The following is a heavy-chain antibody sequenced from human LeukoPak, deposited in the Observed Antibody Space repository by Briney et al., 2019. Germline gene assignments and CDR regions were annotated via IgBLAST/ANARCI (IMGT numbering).Heavy chain of an antibody. J-gene: IGHJ6*02. D-gene: IGHD6-6*01. Sequence: GGSLRLSCAASGFTFSSYSMNWVRQAPGKGLEWVSGISWNSGSIGYADSVKGRFTISRDNAKNSLYLQMNSLRAEDTALYYCAKVVLPEGDYYGMDVWGQGTTVTVSS. CDR1: GFTFSSYS. CDR3: AKVVLPEGDYYGMDV. V-gene: IGHV3-9*01. CDR2: ISWNSGSI.